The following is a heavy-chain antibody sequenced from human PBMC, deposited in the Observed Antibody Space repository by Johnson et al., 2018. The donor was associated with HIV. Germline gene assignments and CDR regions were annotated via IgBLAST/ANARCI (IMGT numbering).Heavy chain of an antibody. CDR1: GFNFDDYA. J-gene: IGHJ3*02. CDR3: ARNQGRRNYYDAFDI. D-gene: IGHD1-7*01. CDR2: ISWSSGSV. Sequence: LGVSCAASGFNFDDYAIHWVRQVPGKGLEWVSGISWSSGSVGYAASVRGRLTISRDNSKNTLYLQMNSLRAEDTAVYYCARNQGRRNYYDAFDIWGQGTMVTVSS. V-gene: IGHV3-9*01.